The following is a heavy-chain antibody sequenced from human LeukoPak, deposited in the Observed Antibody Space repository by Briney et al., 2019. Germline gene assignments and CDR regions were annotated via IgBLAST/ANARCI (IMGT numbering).Heavy chain of an antibody. CDR2: ISAYNGNT. CDR3: ARVPLIVVVITTNYFDY. Sequence: ASVKVSCKASGYTFTSYGINWVRQAPGQGLEWMGWISAYNGNTNYAQKLQGRVTMTTDTSTSTAYMELRSLRSDDTAVYYCARVPLIVVVITTNYFDYWGQGTLVTVSS. V-gene: IGHV1-18*01. D-gene: IGHD3-22*01. CDR1: GYTFTSYG. J-gene: IGHJ4*02.